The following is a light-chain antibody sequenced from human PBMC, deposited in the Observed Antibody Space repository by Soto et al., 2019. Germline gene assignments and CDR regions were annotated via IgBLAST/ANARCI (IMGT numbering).Light chain of an antibody. CDR3: QQYSSYPLT. CDR1: QSIRSW. CDR2: SAS. Sequence: DIQMTQSPSTLSASVGDTLTITCRASQSIRSWLAWYQQKPGKAPKLLIYSASSLESGVSSRFSGSGSGTEFTLTITSLQADDFAANYCQQYSSYPLTFGGGTKVEIK. J-gene: IGKJ4*01. V-gene: IGKV1-5*03.